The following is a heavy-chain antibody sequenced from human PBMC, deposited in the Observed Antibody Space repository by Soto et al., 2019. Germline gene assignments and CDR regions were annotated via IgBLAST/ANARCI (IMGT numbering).Heavy chain of an antibody. CDR2: IYYSGST. CDR3: ARHSGIVVPAAIWWFDP. Sequence: PSETLSLTCTVSGGYISRYYWSWIRQPPGKGLEWIGYIYYSGSTNYNPSLKSRVTISVDTSKNQFSLKLSSVTAADTAVYYCARHSGIVVPAAIWWFDPWGQGTLVTVSS. D-gene: IGHD2-2*01. CDR1: GGYISRYY. V-gene: IGHV4-59*08. J-gene: IGHJ5*02.